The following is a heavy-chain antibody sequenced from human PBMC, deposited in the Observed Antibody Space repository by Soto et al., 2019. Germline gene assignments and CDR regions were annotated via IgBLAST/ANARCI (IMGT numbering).Heavy chain of an antibody. D-gene: IGHD3-22*01. J-gene: IGHJ4*02. CDR2: ISGSGVST. CDR3: AKSPGMYYYDSSGYYHYDY. Sequence: LRLSCAASGFTFSSYAMSWVRQAPGKGLEWVSAISGSGVSTCYADSVKGRFTISRDNSKNTLYLQMNSLRAEDTAVYYCAKSPGMYYYDSSGYYHYDYWGQGTLVTVSS. V-gene: IGHV3-23*01. CDR1: GFTFSSYA.